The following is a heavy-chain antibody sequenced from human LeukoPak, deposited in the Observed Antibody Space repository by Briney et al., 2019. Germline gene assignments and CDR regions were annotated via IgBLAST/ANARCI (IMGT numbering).Heavy chain of an antibody. J-gene: IGHJ4*02. CDR2: IYYSGST. Sequence: SETLSLTCTVSGGSISSSSYYWGWIRQPPGKGLEWIGSIYYSGSTYYNPSLKSRVTISVDTSKNQFSLKLSSVTAADTAVYYCARAANYYDSSGPADYWGQGTLVTVSS. CDR3: ARAANYYDSSGPADY. V-gene: IGHV4-39*01. CDR1: GGSISSSSYY. D-gene: IGHD3-22*01.